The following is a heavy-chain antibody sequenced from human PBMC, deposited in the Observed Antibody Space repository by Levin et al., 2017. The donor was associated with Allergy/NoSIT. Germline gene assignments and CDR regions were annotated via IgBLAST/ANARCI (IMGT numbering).Heavy chain of an antibody. V-gene: IGHV4-34*01. CDR1: GGSFSGYY. D-gene: IGHD2-15*01. J-gene: IGHJ4*02. Sequence: ESLKISCAVYGGSFSGYYWSWIRQPPGKGLEWIGEINHSGSTNYNPSLKSRVTISVDTSKNQFSLKLSSVTAANTAVYYCARGGGAEYCSGGSCSRRGMYFDYWGQGTLVTVSS. CDR3: ARGGGAEYCSGGSCSRRGMYFDY. CDR2: INHSGST.